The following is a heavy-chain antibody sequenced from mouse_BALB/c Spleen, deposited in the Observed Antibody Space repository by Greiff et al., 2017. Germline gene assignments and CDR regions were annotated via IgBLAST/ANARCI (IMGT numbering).Heavy chain of an antibody. CDR2: ISSGGSYT. D-gene: IGHD1-1*01. CDR3: ARQGDYGSDYAMDY. J-gene: IGHJ4*01. Sequence: EVQGVESGGGLVKPGGSLKLSCAASGFTFSSYAMSWVRQTPEKRLEWVATISSGGSYTYYPDSVKGRFTISRDNAKNTLYLQMSSLRSEDTAMYYCARQGDYGSDYAMDYWGQGTSVTVSS. CDR1: GFTFSSYA. V-gene: IGHV5-9-3*01.